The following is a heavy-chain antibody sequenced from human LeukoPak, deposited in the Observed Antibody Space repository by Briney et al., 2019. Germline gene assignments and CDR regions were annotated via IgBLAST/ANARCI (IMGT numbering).Heavy chain of an antibody. CDR3: ARDRLELREYYFDY. D-gene: IGHD1-1*01. CDR2: INPSGEST. V-gene: IGHV1-46*01. CDR1: GYTFTSYY. Sequence: GASVKVSCKASGYTFTSYYMHWVRQAPGQGLEWMGVINPSGESTSYPQKFQGRVTMTRDTSTSTVYMELSSLTSEDTAIYYCARDRLELREYYFDYWGQGSLVTVSS. J-gene: IGHJ4*02.